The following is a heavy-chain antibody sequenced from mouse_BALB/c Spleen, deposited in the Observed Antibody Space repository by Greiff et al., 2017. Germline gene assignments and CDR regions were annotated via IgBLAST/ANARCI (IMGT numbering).Heavy chain of an antibody. CDR2: INPSTGYT. CDR3: ARPFISDY. J-gene: IGHJ2*01. V-gene: IGHV1-7*01. Sequence: VKLQQSGAELAKPGASVKMSCKASGYTFTSYWMHWVKQRPGQGLEWIGYINPSTGYTEYNQKFKDKATLTADKSSSTAYMQLSSLTSEDSAVYYCARPFISDYWGQGTTLTVSS. D-gene: IGHD1-1*01. CDR1: GYTFTSYW.